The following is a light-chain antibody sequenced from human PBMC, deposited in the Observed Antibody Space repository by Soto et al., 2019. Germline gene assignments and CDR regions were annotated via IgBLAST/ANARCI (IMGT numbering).Light chain of an antibody. CDR1: NSDVGAYNY. V-gene: IGLV2-14*01. CDR2: EVS. CDR3: SSFARNGDVV. Sequence: QSALTQPASVSGSPGQSITISCTGTNSDVGAYNYVSWYQQHPGKAPKLMIYEVSNRPSGVSNRFSGSKSGNTASLTISGLQPEDEADYYCSSFARNGDVVFGGGTKLNVL. J-gene: IGLJ2*01.